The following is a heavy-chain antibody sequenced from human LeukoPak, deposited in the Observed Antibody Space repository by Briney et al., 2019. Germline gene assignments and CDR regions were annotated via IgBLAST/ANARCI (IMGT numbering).Heavy chain of an antibody. CDR2: IKQDGSEK. Sequence: GGSLRLSCAASGFTFSNLWMSWVRQAPGKGLKWVANIKQDGSEKYYVDSVKGRFTISRDNAQNSLYLQMNSLRAEDTAIYYCATSTAAAGTDWGQGTLVTVSS. CDR3: ATSTAAAGTD. J-gene: IGHJ4*02. D-gene: IGHD6-13*01. V-gene: IGHV3-7*03. CDR1: GFTFSNLW.